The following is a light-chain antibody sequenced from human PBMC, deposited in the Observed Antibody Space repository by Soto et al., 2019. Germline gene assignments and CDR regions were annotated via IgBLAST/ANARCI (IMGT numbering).Light chain of an antibody. CDR2: KAS. CDR3: QHYNSYSEA. V-gene: IGKV1-5*03. J-gene: IGKJ1*01. CDR1: ESVSIW. Sequence: DLQMTQSPSTQPASVGDRDTITCRASESVSIWLAWYQQKPGKAPKLLIYKASTLKSGVPSRFSGSGSGTEFTLTISSLQPDDFATYYCQHYNSYSEAFGQGTKV.